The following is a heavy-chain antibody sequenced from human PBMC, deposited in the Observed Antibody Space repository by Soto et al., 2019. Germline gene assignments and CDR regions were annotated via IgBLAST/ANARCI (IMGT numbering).Heavy chain of an antibody. V-gene: IGHV3-23*01. D-gene: IGHD3-9*01. CDR2: ISAGGGST. CDR1: GFTFSSYA. Sequence: GGSLRLSCAASGFTFSSYAMSWVRQAPGKGLEWVSAISAGGGSTYYADSVKGRFTISRDNSKNTLYLQMNSLRAEDTAVYYCAKDQGYDILTGPFDYWGQGTLVTVSS. J-gene: IGHJ4*02. CDR3: AKDQGYDILTGPFDY.